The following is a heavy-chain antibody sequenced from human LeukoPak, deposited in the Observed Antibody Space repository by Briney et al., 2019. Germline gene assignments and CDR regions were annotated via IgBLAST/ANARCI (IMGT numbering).Heavy chain of an antibody. V-gene: IGHV4-34*01. D-gene: IGHD2/OR15-2a*01. CDR2: INHSGST. CDR3: ARGFRRTRDY. CDR1: GGAFRGLY. J-gene: IGHJ4*02. Sequence: LESLSLTRPVYGGAFRGLYWGWVRPPPRKGLEWIGEINHSGSTNYNPSLKSRVTISVDTSKNQFSLKLSSVTAADTAVYYCARGFRRTRDYWGQGTLVTVSS.